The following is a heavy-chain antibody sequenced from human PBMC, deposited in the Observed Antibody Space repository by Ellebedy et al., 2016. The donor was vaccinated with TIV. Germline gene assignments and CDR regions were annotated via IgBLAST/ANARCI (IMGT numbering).Heavy chain of an antibody. CDR3: ARALTAGSRSLDAFDI. V-gene: IGHV4-39*07. CDR2: IYYSGST. CDR1: GGSISSSSYY. J-gene: IGHJ3*02. D-gene: IGHD3-10*01. Sequence: SETLSLTXTVSGGSISSSSYYWGWIRQPPGKGLEWIGNIYYSGSTYYNPSLKSRITISVDTSKNQFSLKLSSVTAADTAVYYCARALTAGSRSLDAFDIWGQGTMVTVSS.